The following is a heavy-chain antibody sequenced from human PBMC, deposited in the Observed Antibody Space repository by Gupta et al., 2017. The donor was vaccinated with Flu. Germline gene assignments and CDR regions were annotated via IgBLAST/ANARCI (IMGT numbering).Heavy chain of an antibody. Sequence: EVQLVESGGGLVQPGGSLRLSCAASGFTFSSYEMNWVRQAPGKGLEWVSYISSSGSTIYYADSVKGRFTISRDNAKNSLYLQMNSLRAEDTAVYYCARDHSGSYSSLDAFDIWGQGTMVTVSS. D-gene: IGHD1-26*01. CDR1: GFTFSSYE. J-gene: IGHJ3*02. V-gene: IGHV3-48*03. CDR3: ARDHSGSYSSLDAFDI. CDR2: ISSSGSTI.